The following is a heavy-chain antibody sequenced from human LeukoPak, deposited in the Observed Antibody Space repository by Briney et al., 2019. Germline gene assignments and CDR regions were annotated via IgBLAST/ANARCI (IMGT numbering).Heavy chain of an antibody. Sequence: GGSLRLSSAASGFTLSSYAMSWVRQAPGKELEWVSAISGSGGSTYYADSVKGRFSISRDNSKNTLYLQMNSLRAEDTAVYYCAKDYSGYDYVPDAFDIWGQGTMVTVSS. CDR1: GFTLSSYA. D-gene: IGHD5-12*01. V-gene: IGHV3-23*01. J-gene: IGHJ3*02. CDR2: ISGSGGST. CDR3: AKDYSGYDYVPDAFDI.